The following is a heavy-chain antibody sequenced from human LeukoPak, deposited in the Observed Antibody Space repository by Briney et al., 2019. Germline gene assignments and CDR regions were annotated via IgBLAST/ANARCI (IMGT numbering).Heavy chain of an antibody. CDR2: IYYSGST. CDR1: GGSISSSSYY. V-gene: IGHV4-39*07. J-gene: IGHJ4*02. D-gene: IGHD3-3*01. Sequence: SETLSLTCTVSGGSISSSSYYWGWIRQPPGKGLEWIGSIYYSGSTYYNPSLKSRVTISVDTSKNQFSLKLSSVTAADTAVYYCARLARRSRFFDYWGQETLVIVSS. CDR3: ARLARRSRFFDY.